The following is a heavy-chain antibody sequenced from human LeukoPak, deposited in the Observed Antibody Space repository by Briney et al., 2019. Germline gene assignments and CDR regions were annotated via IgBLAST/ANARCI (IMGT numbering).Heavy chain of an antibody. V-gene: IGHV3-21*01. J-gene: IGHJ4*02. Sequence: GGSLRFSCAASGFTFSSYSMNWVRQAPGKGLEWVSSISSSSSYIYYTDSVKGRFTLSRDNAKKSLYLQMNSLRAEDTAVYYCARAPHPYCSGGNCIYFDYWGQGTLVTVSS. D-gene: IGHD2-15*01. CDR1: GFTFSSYS. CDR3: ARAPHPYCSGGNCIYFDY. CDR2: ISSSSSYI.